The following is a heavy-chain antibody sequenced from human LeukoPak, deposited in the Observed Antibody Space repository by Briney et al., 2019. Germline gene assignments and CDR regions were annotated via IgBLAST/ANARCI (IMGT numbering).Heavy chain of an antibody. V-gene: IGHV4-39*01. D-gene: IGHD6-6*01. CDR3: ARRIIAARRGSYFDS. CDR2: INYSGSA. J-gene: IGHJ4*02. Sequence: WIRQPPGKWLEWIGSINYSGSAYYNPSLKSRVTISVDTSKDQFSLKLSSVTAADTAVYYCARRIIAARRGSYFDSWGQGTLVTVSS.